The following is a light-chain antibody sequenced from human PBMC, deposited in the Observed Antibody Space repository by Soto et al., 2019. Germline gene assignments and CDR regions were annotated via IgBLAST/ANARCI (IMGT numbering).Light chain of an antibody. J-gene: IGKJ1*01. CDR3: QQYNSYRRT. CDR1: QSISSW. V-gene: IGKV1-5*03. Sequence: DIQMTQSPSTLSASVGDRVTITCRASQSISSWLAWYQQKPGKAPKLLIYKASSLESGVPSRFSGSGSGTAFTLPISSLQPEDFATYYCQQYNSYRRTFGQGTKVELK. CDR2: KAS.